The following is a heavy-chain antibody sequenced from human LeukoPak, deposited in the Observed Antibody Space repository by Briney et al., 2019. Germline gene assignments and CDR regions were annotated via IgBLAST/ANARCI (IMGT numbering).Heavy chain of an antibody. CDR2: ISGSDATT. V-gene: IGHV3-23*01. CDR3: AKLSTATGYSSGWFFRTNFDY. CDR1: GFTFGNYA. J-gene: IGHJ4*02. D-gene: IGHD6-19*01. Sequence: PGGSLRLSCAASGFTFGNYAMSWVRQAPGKGLEWVSAISGSDATTYYADSVKGRFTISRDNSKNTLSLQMSSLRAEDSALYYCAKLSTATGYSSGWFFRTNFDYWGQGTLVTVSS.